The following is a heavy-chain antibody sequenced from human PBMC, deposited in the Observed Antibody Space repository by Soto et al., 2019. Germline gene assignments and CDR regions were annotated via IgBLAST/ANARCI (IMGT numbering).Heavy chain of an antibody. D-gene: IGHD3-10*01. CDR1: GFTFSSYA. Sequence: QVQLVESGGGVVQPGRSLRLSCAASGFTFSSYAMHWVRQAPGKGLEWVAVISYDGSNKYYADSVKGRFTISRDNSKNTLYLQMNSLRAEDTAVYYCARDPGSGSYLDYWGQGTLVTVSS. V-gene: IGHV3-30-3*01. CDR3: ARDPGSGSYLDY. J-gene: IGHJ4*02. CDR2: ISYDGSNK.